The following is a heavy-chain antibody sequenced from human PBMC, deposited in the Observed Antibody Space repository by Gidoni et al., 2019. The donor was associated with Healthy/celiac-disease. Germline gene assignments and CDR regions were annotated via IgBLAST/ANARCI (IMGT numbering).Heavy chain of an antibody. V-gene: IGHV5-51*01. Sequence: DVQLVQSGAEAQEPGESPKISCKGSGYSFTSYWIGWVRQMPGKGLEWLGISYPGDSDTRYSPANQGQVSISADKSISTVYLQWSSLKASDTAMYYCARRGGIYLDYWGQGTLVTVSS. J-gene: IGHJ4*02. CDR3: ARRGGIYLDY. CDR1: GYSFTSYW. CDR2: SYPGDSDT.